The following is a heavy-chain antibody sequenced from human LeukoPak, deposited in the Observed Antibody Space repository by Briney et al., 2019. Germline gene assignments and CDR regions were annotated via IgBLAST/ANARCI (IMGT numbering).Heavy chain of an antibody. V-gene: IGHV4-34*01. CDR1: GGSFSGYY. CDR3: ARVLGYCTNGVCYFPVTPDWFDP. D-gene: IGHD2-8*01. CDR2: INHSGST. J-gene: IGHJ5*02. Sequence: SETLSLTCAVYGGSFSGYYWSWIRQPPGKGLEWIGEINHSGSTNCNPSLKSRVTISVDTSKNQFSLKLSSVTAADTAVYYCARVLGYCTNGVCYFPVTPDWFDPWGQGTLVTVSS.